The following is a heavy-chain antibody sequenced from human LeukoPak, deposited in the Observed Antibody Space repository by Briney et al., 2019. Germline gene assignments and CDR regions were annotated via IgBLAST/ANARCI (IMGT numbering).Heavy chain of an antibody. CDR3: ARVNINNWHSCDY. CDR2: IYHSGSP. D-gene: IGHD1-1*01. J-gene: IGHJ4*02. V-gene: IGHV4-4*02. CDR1: GGSISSNNW. Sequence: SGTLSLTCAVSGGSISSNNWWGWIRQPPGKGLEWIGEIYHSGSPNYNPSLKSRVTISVDKSRNHFSLNLSSVTAADTAVYYCARVNINNWHSCDYWGQGTLVTVSS.